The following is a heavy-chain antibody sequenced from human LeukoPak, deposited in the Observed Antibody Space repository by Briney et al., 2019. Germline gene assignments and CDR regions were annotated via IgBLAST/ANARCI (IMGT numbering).Heavy chain of an antibody. CDR3: AREGGVVTDAFDI. CDR1: GFTFNNYA. Sequence: GGSLRLSCAASGFTFNNYALNWVRQAPGKGLEWVSVLSGTGGHTYYADSVKGRFTISRDNAKNSLYLQMNSLRAEDTVVYYCAREGGVVTDAFDIWGQGTMVTVSS. D-gene: IGHD3-22*01. V-gene: IGHV3-23*01. J-gene: IGHJ3*02. CDR2: LSGTGGHT.